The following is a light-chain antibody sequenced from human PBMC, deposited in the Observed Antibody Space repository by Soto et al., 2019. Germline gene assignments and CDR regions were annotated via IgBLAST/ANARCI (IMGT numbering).Light chain of an antibody. J-gene: IGKJ1*01. Sequence: DIHSTGSSFALCSSLVDRVTLTLRASQSSSNWLAWYQQKPGKAPKLLIYDASSLERGVPARFSGSGSGTEFTLTISSLQTDDFATYYCQQYNSFWTFGQGTKVDIK. CDR3: QQYNSFWT. CDR1: QSSSNW. CDR2: DAS. V-gene: IGKV1-5*01.